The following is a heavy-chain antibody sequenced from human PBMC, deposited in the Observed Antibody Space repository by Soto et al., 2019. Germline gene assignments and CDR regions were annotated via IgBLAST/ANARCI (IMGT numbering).Heavy chain of an antibody. V-gene: IGHV3-23*01. CDR3: AMGYTYAPFDP. Sequence: GGSLRLSCAASGFTFSSYAMSWVRQAPGKGLEWVSGVSGYGDSTYYADSVKGRFTISRDNSKNTLYLQMNSLRAEDTAVYYCAMGYTYAPFDPWGQGTLVTVSS. J-gene: IGHJ5*02. CDR1: GFTFSSYA. D-gene: IGHD5-18*01. CDR2: VSGYGDST.